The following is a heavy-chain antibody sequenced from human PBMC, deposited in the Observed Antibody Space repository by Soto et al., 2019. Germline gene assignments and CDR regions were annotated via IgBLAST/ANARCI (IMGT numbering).Heavy chain of an antibody. Sequence: QVQLVESGGGVVQPGRSLRLSCAASGFTFSSYAMHWVRQAPGKGLKWVAVISYDGSNKYYADSVKGRFTISRDNSKNTLYLQMNSLRAEDTAVYYCARGGPVLLWFGELCHWGQGTLVTVSS. J-gene: IGHJ4*02. CDR1: GFTFSSYA. D-gene: IGHD3-10*01. CDR3: ARGGPVLLWFGELCH. V-gene: IGHV3-30-3*01. CDR2: ISYDGSNK.